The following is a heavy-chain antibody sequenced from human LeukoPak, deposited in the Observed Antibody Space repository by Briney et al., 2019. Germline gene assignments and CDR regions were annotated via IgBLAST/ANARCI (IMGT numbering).Heavy chain of an antibody. V-gene: IGHV4-34*01. D-gene: IGHD3-22*01. J-gene: IGHJ4*02. CDR2: ITPSGST. CDR3: ASSFYYDSRDY. Sequence: SETLSLTCVVHGGSFSGYFWSWIRQPPRKGLEWIGEITPSGSTNYNPSLKSRVSISIDTSKKKLSLRLTSVTAADSAVYYCASSFYYDSRDYWGQGTLVTVSS. CDR1: GGSFSGYF.